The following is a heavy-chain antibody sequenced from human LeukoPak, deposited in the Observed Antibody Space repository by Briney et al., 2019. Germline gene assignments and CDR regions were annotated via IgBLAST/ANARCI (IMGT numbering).Heavy chain of an antibody. V-gene: IGHV4-4*02. D-gene: IGHD6-13*01. J-gene: IGHJ4*02. CDR1: GGSISSSNW. CDR3: ARDRGGSSWVGDPLPRDFDY. Sequence: PSETLSLTCAVSGGSISSSNWWSWVRQPPGKGLEWIGEIYHSRSTNYNPSLKSRVTISVDKSKNQFSLKLSPVTAADTAVYYCARDRGGSSWVGDPLPRDFDYWGQGTLVTVSS. CDR2: IYHSRST.